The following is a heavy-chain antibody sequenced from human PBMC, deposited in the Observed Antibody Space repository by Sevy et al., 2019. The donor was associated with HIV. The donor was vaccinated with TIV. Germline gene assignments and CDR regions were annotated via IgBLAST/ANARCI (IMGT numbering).Heavy chain of an antibody. J-gene: IGHJ6*02. CDR1: GYSFNMYG. CDR3: ARHRPQEVVIIPGSGYHYGADF. Sequence: ASVKVSCKTSGYSFNMYGISWVRQAPGQGLEWMGWISAYTGDTDYRQMFRGRVTMTTDASTNTAYMELGRLTSDDTAVYYCARHRPQEVVIIPGSGYHYGADFWGQGTMVTVSS. V-gene: IGHV1-18*01. CDR2: ISAYTGDT. D-gene: IGHD3-3*01.